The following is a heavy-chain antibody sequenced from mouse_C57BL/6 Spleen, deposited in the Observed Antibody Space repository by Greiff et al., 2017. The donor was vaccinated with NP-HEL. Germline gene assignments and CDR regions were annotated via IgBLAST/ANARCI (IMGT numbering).Heavy chain of an antibody. CDR2: IYPYNGVS. J-gene: IGHJ2*01. D-gene: IGHD1-1*01. CDR1: GYSFTGYY. CDR3: ARRAPYGSSFYFDY. Sequence: EVQLVESGPELVKPGASVKISCKASGYSFTGYYMHWVKQSHGNILDWIGYIYPYNGVSSYNQKFKGKATLTVDKSSSTAYMELRSLTSEDSAVYYCARRAPYGSSFYFDYWGQGTTLTVSS. V-gene: IGHV1-31*01.